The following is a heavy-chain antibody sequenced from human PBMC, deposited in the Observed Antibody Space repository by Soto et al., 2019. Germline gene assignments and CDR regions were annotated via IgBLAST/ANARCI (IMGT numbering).Heavy chain of an antibody. CDR1: GDSVSSNSAA. D-gene: IGHD3-3*01. J-gene: IGHJ6*02. CDR2: TYYRSKWYN. CDR3: ARDYDFWSGYYSYYGMDV. Sequence: PSQTLSLTCVISGDSVSSNSAAWNWIRQSPSRGLEWLGRTYYRSKWYNDYAVSVKSRITINPDTSKNQFSLQLNSVTPEDTAVYYCARDYDFWSGYYSYYGMDVWGQGTTVTVSS. V-gene: IGHV6-1*01.